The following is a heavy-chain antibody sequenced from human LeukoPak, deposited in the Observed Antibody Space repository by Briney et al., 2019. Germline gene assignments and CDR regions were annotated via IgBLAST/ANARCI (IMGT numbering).Heavy chain of an antibody. J-gene: IGHJ4*02. CDR2: IYHGGST. CDR1: GYSLSSGYD. Sequence: SETLSHTCAVSGYSLSSGYDWGWIRQPPGKGLEWIGSIYHGGSTYYNPSLKSHVTISVDPSTNQFSLKLSSVTAPDTAVYYCARQFVTPSNYDCSLYEDYWGQGTLVTVSS. CDR3: ARQFVTPSNYDCSLYEDY. V-gene: IGHV4-38-2*01. D-gene: IGHD3-16*01.